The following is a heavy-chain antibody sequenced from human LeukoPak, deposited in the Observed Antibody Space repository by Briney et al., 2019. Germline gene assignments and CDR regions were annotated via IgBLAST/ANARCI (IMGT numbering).Heavy chain of an antibody. D-gene: IGHD1-26*01. V-gene: IGHV4-59*01. CDR3: ARFYSGSYSEWFDP. J-gene: IGHJ5*02. CDR1: GGSISSYY. Sequence: PSETLSLTCTVSGGSISSYYWSWIRQPPGKGLEWIGYIYYSGSTNYNPSLKSRVTISVDTSKNQFSLKLSSVTAADTAVYYCARFYSGSYSEWFDPWDQGTLVTVSS. CDR2: IYYSGST.